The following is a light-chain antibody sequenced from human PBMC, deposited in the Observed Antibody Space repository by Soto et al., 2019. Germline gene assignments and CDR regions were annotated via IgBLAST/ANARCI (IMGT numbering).Light chain of an antibody. V-gene: IGKV3-11*01. Sequence: EIVLTPSPVTLSLSPGERATLSCRASQSVDIYLAWYRQIPGQAPRLLIYDASNRATGIPDRFSGGGSGTDFTLTISSLEPEDFAIYYCQQRSNLPPTFGQGTRLEIK. CDR3: QQRSNLPPT. J-gene: IGKJ5*01. CDR1: QSVDIY. CDR2: DAS.